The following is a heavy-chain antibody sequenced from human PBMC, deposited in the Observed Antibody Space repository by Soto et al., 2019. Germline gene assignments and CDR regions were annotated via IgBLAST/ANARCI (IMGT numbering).Heavy chain of an antibody. CDR2: ISSNGGST. CDR3: VKDRWVDY. Sequence: WGSLPLSCSLSAFTFRSYAMHWVRQAPGKGLEYVSSISSNGGSTYYPDSVKGRFTISRDNSKNTLYLQMGSVRVEDTAVYYWVKDRWVDYWGQGTMVTVSS. D-gene: IGHD6-13*01. V-gene: IGHV3-64D*06. J-gene: IGHJ4*02. CDR1: AFTFRSYA.